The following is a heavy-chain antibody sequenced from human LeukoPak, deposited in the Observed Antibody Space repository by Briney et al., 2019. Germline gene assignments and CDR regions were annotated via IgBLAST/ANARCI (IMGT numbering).Heavy chain of an antibody. V-gene: IGHV4-61*01. D-gene: IGHD4-17*01. CDR1: GGSISSGSYY. CDR3: ARGDYGDYGDFYYYGLDV. CDR2: IYYSGST. J-gene: IGHJ6*02. Sequence: EASETLSLTCTVSGGSISSGSYYWSWIRQPPGKGLEWIGYIYYSGSTNYNPSLKSRVTISVDRSKNQFSLKLNSVTAADTAVYYCARGDYGDYGDFYYYGLDVWGQGTTVTVSS.